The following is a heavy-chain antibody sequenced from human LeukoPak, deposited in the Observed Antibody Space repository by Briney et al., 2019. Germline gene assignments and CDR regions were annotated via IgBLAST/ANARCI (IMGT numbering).Heavy chain of an antibody. CDR2: INPNSGGT. D-gene: IGHD6-13*01. CDR1: GYTFTGYY. J-gene: IGHJ2*01. CDR3: AKGVAAAGTYGPRYFDL. Sequence: GASVKVSCKASGYTFTGYYMHWVRQAPGQGLEWMGWINPNSGGTNYAQKFQGWVTMTRDTSISTAYMELSRLRSDDTAVYYCAKGVAAAGTYGPRYFDLWGRGTLVTVSS. V-gene: IGHV1-2*04.